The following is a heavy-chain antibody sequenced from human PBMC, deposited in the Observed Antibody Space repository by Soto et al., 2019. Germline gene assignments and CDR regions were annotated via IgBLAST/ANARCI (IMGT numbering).Heavy chain of an antibody. CDR3: AKDAGYAQFPPDVYYYYGMDV. CDR2: ISYDGSNK. Sequence: PGGSLRLSCAASGFTFSSYGMHWVRQAPGKGLEWVAVISYDGSNKYYADSVKGRFTISRDNSKNTLYLQMNSLRAEDTAVYYCAKDAGYAQFPPDVYYYYGMDVWGQGTTVTVSS. D-gene: IGHD3-9*01. V-gene: IGHV3-30*18. J-gene: IGHJ6*02. CDR1: GFTFSSYG.